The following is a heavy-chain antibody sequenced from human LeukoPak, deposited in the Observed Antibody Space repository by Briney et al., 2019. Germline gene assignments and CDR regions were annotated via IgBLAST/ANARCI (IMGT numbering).Heavy chain of an antibody. CDR1: GGSISSYY. Sequence: SETLSLTCTVSGGSISSYYWSWIRQPAGKGLEWIGRIYTSGSTYYNPSLKSRVTISVDTSKNQFSLKLSSVTAADTAVYYCARLVDFWSGHPRYYMDVWGKGTTVTVSS. J-gene: IGHJ6*03. CDR2: IYTSGST. V-gene: IGHV4-4*07. D-gene: IGHD3-3*01. CDR3: ARLVDFWSGHPRYYMDV.